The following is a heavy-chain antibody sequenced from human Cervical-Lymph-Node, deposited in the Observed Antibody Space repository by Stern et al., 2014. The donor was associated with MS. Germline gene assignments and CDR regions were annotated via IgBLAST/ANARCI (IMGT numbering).Heavy chain of an antibody. V-gene: IGHV2-5*02. CDR3: AHRRTDFYFFDY. D-gene: IGHD2/OR15-2a*01. CDR2: IFWDDEK. Sequence: QVTLKESGPALVKPTQSLTLTCTFSGFSLNTDGVAVGWIRQPPGKAPEWLAVIFWDDEKKYSPSLQTRLAISMDTSKNQVVLNMANMDPLDTGTYYCAHRRTDFYFFDYWGQGILVTVSS. J-gene: IGHJ4*02. CDR1: GFSLNTDGVA.